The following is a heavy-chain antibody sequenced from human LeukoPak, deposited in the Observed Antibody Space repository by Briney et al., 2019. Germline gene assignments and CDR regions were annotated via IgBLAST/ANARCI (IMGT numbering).Heavy chain of an antibody. D-gene: IGHD5-12*01. Sequence: QSGGSLRLSCAVSGFTFDDYAMHWVRQAPGKGLEWVSGISWNSGSRDYADSVKGRFTISRDNAKNSLYLQMNSLRAEDTALYYCAKAQTSVLYSGYDPYYFDYWGQGTLVTVSP. J-gene: IGHJ4*02. CDR2: ISWNSGSR. CDR1: GFTFDDYA. V-gene: IGHV3-9*01. CDR3: AKAQTSVLYSGYDPYYFDY.